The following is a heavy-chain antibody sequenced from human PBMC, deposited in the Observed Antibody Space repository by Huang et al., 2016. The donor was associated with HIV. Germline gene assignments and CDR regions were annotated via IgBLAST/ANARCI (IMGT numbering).Heavy chain of an antibody. CDR2: MLHDYRNR. Sequence: KLVESGGSVVQPGKSLTLSCVACGFRFSDYGMLCVRQAPGKGLEWVSFMLHDYRNRYFTDSVKGRFTISRDNSKNTLSLQMSDLKPEDTAVYYWAKDSLRQNSNTYIFDSWGQGTLVVGSS. J-gene: IGHJ4*02. V-gene: IGHV3-30*18. CDR1: GFRFSDYG. D-gene: IGHD4-4*01. CDR3: AKDSLRQNSNTYIFDS.